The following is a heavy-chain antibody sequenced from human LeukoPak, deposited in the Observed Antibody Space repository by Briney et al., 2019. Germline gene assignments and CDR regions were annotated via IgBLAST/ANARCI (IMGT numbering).Heavy chain of an antibody. CDR1: GFTFDDYA. D-gene: IGHD1-26*01. J-gene: IGHJ4*02. Sequence: GGSLRLSCAASGFTFDDYAMHWVRQAPGKGLEWVSGISWNSGSIGYADSVKGRFTISRDNAKNSLYPQMNSLRAEDTALYYCARELTTFDYRGQGTLVTVSS. V-gene: IGHV3-9*01. CDR3: ARELTTFDY. CDR2: ISWNSGSI.